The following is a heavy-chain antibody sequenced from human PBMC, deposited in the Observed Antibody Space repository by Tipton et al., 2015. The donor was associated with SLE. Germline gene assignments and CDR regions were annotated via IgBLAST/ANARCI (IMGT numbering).Heavy chain of an antibody. Sequence: TLSLTCTVSGASVSSFYWGWIRQPPGKGLEWIGSIYYSGTAHYENPSLKSRVTISIDTSNNQFSLRLTSVTAADTAVYFCARVGDYYNSGSRVFDHWGQGILVTVSS. CDR2: IYYSGTA. J-gene: IGHJ4*02. D-gene: IGHD3-10*01. CDR1: GASVSSFY. V-gene: IGHV4-39*07. CDR3: ARVGDYYNSGSRVFDH.